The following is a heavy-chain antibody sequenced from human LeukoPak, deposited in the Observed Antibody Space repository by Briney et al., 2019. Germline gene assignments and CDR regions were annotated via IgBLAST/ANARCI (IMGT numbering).Heavy chain of an antibody. D-gene: IGHD4-17*01. CDR2: IKSKTDGGTT. V-gene: IGHV3-15*01. CDR3: TTARADDYGDSFFDY. Sequence: GGSLRLSCAGSGFSFSNGWMTWVHQAPGRGLEWVGRIKSKTDGGTTDYAAPVKGKFTISRADSKNTLYLQMHSLKTEDTAVYYCTTARADDYGDSFFDYWGQGTLVTVSS. CDR1: GFSFSNGW. J-gene: IGHJ4*02.